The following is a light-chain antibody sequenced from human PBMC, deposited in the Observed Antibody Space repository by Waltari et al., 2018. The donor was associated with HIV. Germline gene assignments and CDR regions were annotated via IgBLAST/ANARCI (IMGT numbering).Light chain of an antibody. V-gene: IGKV3-11*01. CDR1: QSLSGD. CDR2: DGS. Sequence: EIMSAQSPVTLSLSPGERATLYCRANQSLSGDLAWYQQKPGQAPRRLIDDGSNRATGVPARFSGSGSETDCTLTSSSLEPEDFAVYYCQQRRDWPLTFGGGTKVDIK. CDR3: QQRRDWPLT. J-gene: IGKJ4*01.